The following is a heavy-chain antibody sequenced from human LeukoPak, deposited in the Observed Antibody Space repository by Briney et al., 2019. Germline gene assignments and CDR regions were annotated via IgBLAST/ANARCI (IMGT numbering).Heavy chain of an antibody. CDR1: VGSMSSTDHF. J-gene: IGHJ2*01. V-gene: IGHV4-39*01. D-gene: IGHD3-10*01. CDR3: ARQGVVPNTAGWYFDL. CDR2: FYYTATI. Sequence: SETLSLTCIVSVGSMSSTDHFWGSIRQPPGKGLEWIGSFYYTATIFYSPSLQSRGTISIDTSKNQFSLKIRSVTPADTAVHYRARQGVVPNTAGWYFDLWGRGALVTVSS.